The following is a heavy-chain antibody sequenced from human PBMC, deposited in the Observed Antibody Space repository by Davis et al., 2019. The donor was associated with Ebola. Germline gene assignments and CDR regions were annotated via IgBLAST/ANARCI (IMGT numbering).Heavy chain of an antibody. V-gene: IGHV3-69-1*01. CDR3: AREGGLVTPNYFQH. D-gene: IGHD4-23*01. J-gene: IGHJ1*01. CDR1: GFTVSSNY. CDR2: ISSSSYI. Sequence: GESLKISCAASGFTVSSNYMSWVRQAPGKGLEWVAAISSSSYIYYADSVKGRFTISRDNAKNSLYLQMNSLRAEDTAVYYCAREGGLVTPNYFQHWGQGTLVTVSS.